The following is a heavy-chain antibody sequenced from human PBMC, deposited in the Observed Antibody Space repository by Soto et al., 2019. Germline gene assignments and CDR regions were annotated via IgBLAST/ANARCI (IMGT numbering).Heavy chain of an antibody. CDR2: ISAYNGNT. D-gene: IGHD3-22*01. Sequence: ASVKVSCKASGYTFTSYGISWVRQAPGQGLEWMGWISAYNGNTNYAQKLQGRVTMTTDTSTSTAYMELRSLRSDDTAVYYCARVVPVVYYGSSGYTYWGQGTLVTVSS. V-gene: IGHV1-18*01. CDR3: ARVVPVVYYGSSGYTY. J-gene: IGHJ4*02. CDR1: GYTFTSYG.